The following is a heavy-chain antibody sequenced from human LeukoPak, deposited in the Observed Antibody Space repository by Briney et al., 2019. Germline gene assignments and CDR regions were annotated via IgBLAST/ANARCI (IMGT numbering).Heavy chain of an antibody. CDR3: AREAYGGNVAFDI. V-gene: IGHV4-30-4*01. D-gene: IGHD4-23*01. CDR2: IYYSGST. J-gene: IGHJ3*02. CDR1: GGSVSSDKYY. Sequence: SETLSLTCTVSGGSVSSDKYYWSWIRQPPGKGLEWIGYIYYSGSTYYNPSLKSRVTISVDTSKNQFSLKLSSVTAADTAVYYCAREAYGGNVAFDIWGQGTMVTVSS.